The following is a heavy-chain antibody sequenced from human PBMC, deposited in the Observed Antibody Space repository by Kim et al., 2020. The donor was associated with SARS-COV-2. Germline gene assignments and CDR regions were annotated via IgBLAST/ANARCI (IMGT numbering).Heavy chain of an antibody. Sequence: ASVKVSCRASGYTFNTYAMNWVRQAPGQGLEWMGWINTNTGTPTYAQGFTGRFVFSLDTSVNTAYLQISSLQAEDSAVYYCARGVKPPYVSGSDNYGMDVWGQGTTVTVSS. CDR2: INTNTGTP. V-gene: IGHV7-4-1*02. CDR3: ARGVKPPYVSGSDNYGMDV. D-gene: IGHD3-10*01. J-gene: IGHJ6*02. CDR1: GYTFNTYA.